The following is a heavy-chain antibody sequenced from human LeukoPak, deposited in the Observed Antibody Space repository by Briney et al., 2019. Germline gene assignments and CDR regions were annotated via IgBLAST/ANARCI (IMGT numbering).Heavy chain of an antibody. D-gene: IGHD6-13*01. V-gene: IGHV4-59*01. CDR1: GGSISSYY. CDR3: ARAAAGGVHY. Sequence: SETLSLTCTVSGGSISSYYWSWIRQPPGKGLEWIGYIYYSGSTNYNPSLKSRVTISVDTSKNQFSLKLSSVTAADTAVYYCARAAAGGVHYWGQGTLVTVSS. CDR2: IYYSGST. J-gene: IGHJ4*02.